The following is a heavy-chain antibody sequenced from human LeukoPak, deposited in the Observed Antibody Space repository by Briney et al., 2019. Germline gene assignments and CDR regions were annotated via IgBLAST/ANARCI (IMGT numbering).Heavy chain of an antibody. V-gene: IGHV1-69*06. Sequence: ASVKVSCKASGGTFSSYAISWVRQAPGQGLEXXXXXXXXXGTANYAQKFQGRVTITADKSTSTAYMELSSLRSEDTAVYYCARGAGDIVVVPAAWSPYPDYWGQGTLVTVSS. CDR3: ARGAGDIVVVPAAWSPYPDY. D-gene: IGHD2-2*01. CDR2: XXXXXGTA. CDR1: GGTFSSYA. J-gene: IGHJ4*02.